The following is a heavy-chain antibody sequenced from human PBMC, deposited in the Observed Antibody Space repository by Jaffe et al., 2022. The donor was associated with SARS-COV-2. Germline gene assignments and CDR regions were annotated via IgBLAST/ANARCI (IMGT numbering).Heavy chain of an antibody. CDR3: ARDLITTSGKNF. V-gene: IGHV1-2*02. D-gene: IGHD2-15*01. Sequence: QVQLVQSGAEVKKPGASVKVSCKASGYTFTAYYIHWVRQAPGQGLEWMGWINPDIGGGPKYAQKFQGRVSMTRDTSISTAYMELSSLRSDDTAVYYCARDLITTSGKNFWGQGTLVTVSS. J-gene: IGHJ4*02. CDR1: GYTFTAYY. CDR2: INPDIGGGP.